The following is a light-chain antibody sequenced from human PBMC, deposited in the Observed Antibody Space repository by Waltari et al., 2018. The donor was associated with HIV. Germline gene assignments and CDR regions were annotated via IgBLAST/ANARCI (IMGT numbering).Light chain of an antibody. V-gene: IGLV2-14*03. CDR3: ASNRLDYTLI. J-gene: IGLJ2*01. CDR1: PTASRVQHP. Sequence: QSALTQPASVSGFPGQSINISCTGCPTASRVQHPDSWYQQYAANIPSIIIFDCNNRPSGISDRFSGSRSGNSAFLTFSGLQSGDEAHYYCASNRLDYTLIFGGGTKLTVL. CDR2: DCN.